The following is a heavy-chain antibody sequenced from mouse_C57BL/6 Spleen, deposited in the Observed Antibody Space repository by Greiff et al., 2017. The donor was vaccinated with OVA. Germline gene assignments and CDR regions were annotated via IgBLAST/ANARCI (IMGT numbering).Heavy chain of an antibody. Sequence: VQLQQSGAELVMPGASVKLSCKASGYTFTSYWMHWVKQRPGQGLEWIGEIDPSDSYTNYNQKFKGKSTLTVDKSSSTAYMQLSSLTSEDSAVYYCARYDYDFDYWGQGTTLTVSS. CDR3: ARYDYDFDY. CDR1: GYTFTSYW. CDR2: IDPSDSYT. V-gene: IGHV1-69*01. D-gene: IGHD2-4*01. J-gene: IGHJ2*01.